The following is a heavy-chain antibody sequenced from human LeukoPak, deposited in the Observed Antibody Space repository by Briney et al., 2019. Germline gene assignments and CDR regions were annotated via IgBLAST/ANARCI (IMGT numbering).Heavy chain of an antibody. CDR2: INPNSGGT. CDR1: GYTFTGYY. Sequence: ASVKVSCKASGYTFTGYYMHWVRQAPGQGLEWMGWINPNSGGTNYAQKFQGWVTMTRDTSISTAYMELSRLRSDDTAVYYCARATAPITMVRGDWYFDHWGRGTLVTVSS. D-gene: IGHD3-10*01. CDR3: ARATAPITMVRGDWYFDH. J-gene: IGHJ2*01. V-gene: IGHV1-2*04.